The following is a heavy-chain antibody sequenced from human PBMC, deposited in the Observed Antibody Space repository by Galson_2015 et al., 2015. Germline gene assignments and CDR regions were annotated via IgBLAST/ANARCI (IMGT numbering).Heavy chain of an antibody. CDR2: IYHRGST. D-gene: IGHD3-16*02. CDR3: ASLRLGELSAIDY. V-gene: IGHV4-38-2*01. J-gene: IGHJ4*02. Sequence: PGKGLEWIGSIYHRGSTDYNPSLKSRVTISVDTSKNQFSLKLSSVTAADTAVYYCASLRLGELSAIDYWGQGTLVTVSS.